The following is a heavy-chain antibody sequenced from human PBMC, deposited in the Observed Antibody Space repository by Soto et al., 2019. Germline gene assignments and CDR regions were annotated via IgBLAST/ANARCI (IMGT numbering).Heavy chain of an antibody. CDR3: TTDGPWFGDLLSAHY. V-gene: IGHV3-15*07. CDR1: GFSFTDAW. Sequence: TGGSLRLSCAASGFSFTDAWMNWVRQAPGKGLEWVGRIKSKTSGGTTDYAAPVKDRFTISRDDSKKTLYLQMNSLRAEDTAVYYCTTDGPWFGDLLSAHYWGQGTLVPVSS. J-gene: IGHJ4*02. CDR2: IKSKTSGGTT. D-gene: IGHD3-10*01.